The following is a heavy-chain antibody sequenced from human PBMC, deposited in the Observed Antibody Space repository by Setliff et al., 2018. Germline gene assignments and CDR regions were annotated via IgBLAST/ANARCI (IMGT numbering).Heavy chain of an antibody. J-gene: IGHJ4*02. Sequence: SETLSLTCTVSDGSLSTYYWSWIRQPPGKGLEFIGYVYYSGTANYSPSLRNRLTISVDTSKNQFSLKLRSVTAADTAVYYCARGGTFRYFDFWGQGAPVTVSS. CDR1: DGSLSTYY. D-gene: IGHD5-12*01. CDR2: VYYSGTA. V-gene: IGHV4-59*01. CDR3: ARGGTFRYFDF.